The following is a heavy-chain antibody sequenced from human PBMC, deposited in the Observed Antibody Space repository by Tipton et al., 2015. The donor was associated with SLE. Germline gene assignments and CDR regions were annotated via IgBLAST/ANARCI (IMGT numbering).Heavy chain of an antibody. Sequence: SLRLSCETSGFKFSRFWMTWVHQAPGKGVEWGANIKQDGSERNYMDSVKGRFTISRDNAENSLSLQMNRPRAEDTAVYYCARSGSMPTRPNAFDIWGQGTMVTVSS. D-gene: IGHD6-6*01. J-gene: IGHJ3*02. V-gene: IGHV3-7*01. CDR1: GFKFSRFW. CDR2: IKQDGSER. CDR3: ARSGSMPTRPNAFDI.